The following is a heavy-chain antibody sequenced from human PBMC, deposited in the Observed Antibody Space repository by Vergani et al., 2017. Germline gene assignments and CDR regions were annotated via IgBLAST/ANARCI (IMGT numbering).Heavy chain of an antibody. D-gene: IGHD3-16*01. J-gene: IGHJ3*01. CDR2: IYPVDSEV. CDR3: ASGGHGAENGGALQL. CDR1: GYIFSNFW. Sequence: EKQFVQSGSETKKPGESLKISCQAFGYIFSNFWIGWVRQRPGRGLEWMGLIYPVDSEVKSNPTFRGQVIFSVDTSVNTAYLRWRSLQTSYTATDVCASGGHGAENGGALQLWGQGTNITVSS. V-gene: IGHV5-51*01.